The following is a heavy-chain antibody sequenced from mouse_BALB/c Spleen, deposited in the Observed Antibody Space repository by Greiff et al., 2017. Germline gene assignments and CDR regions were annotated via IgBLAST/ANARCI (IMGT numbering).Heavy chain of an antibody. V-gene: IGHV5-12-1*01. Sequence: EVKLMESGGGLVKPGGSLKLPCAASGFAFSSYDMSWVRQTPEKRLEWVAYISSGGGSTYYPDTVKGRFTIPRDNAKNTLYLQMSSLKSEDTAMYYCARHVGFLYYFDYWGQGTTLTVSS. CDR2: ISSGGGST. J-gene: IGHJ2*01. CDR3: ARHVGFLYYFDY. CDR1: GFAFSSYD.